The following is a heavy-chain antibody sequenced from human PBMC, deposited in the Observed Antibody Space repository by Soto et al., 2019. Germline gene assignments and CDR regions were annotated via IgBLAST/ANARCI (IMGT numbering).Heavy chain of an antibody. CDR2: ISGSGGST. V-gene: IGHV3-23*01. CDR3: ARDRLLSSGWYLNWFDP. J-gene: IGHJ5*02. D-gene: IGHD6-19*01. Sequence: EVQLLESGGGLVQPGGSVRLSCAASGFTFSSYAMSWVRQAPGKGLEWVSAISGSGGSTYYADSVKGRFTISRDNSKNTLYLQMNSLRAEDTAVYYCARDRLLSSGWYLNWFDPWGQGTLVTVSS. CDR1: GFTFSSYA.